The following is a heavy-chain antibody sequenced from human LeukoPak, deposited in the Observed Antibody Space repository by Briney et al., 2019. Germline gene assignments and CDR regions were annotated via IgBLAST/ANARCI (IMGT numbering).Heavy chain of an antibody. J-gene: IGHJ5*02. CDR3: AKDPMNWCRSSVVNNWFDP. D-gene: IGHD2-8*02. CDR1: GFTFSSYA. CDR2: ISGSGGSA. V-gene: IGHV3-23*01. Sequence: GGSLRLSCAASGFTFSSYAMSWVRQAPGKGLEWVSAISGSGGSAYYADSVKGRFTISRDNAKNSLYLKMNSLRVEDTAVYYCAKDPMNWCRSSVVNNWFDPWGQGNLVTVSS.